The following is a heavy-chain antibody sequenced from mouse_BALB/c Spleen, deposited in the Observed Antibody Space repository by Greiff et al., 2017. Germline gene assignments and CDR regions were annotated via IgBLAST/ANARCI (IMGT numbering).Heavy chain of an antibody. CDR1: GFTFSSYG. CDR3: ARQTDGYDTWFAY. D-gene: IGHD2-2*01. V-gene: IGHV5-6*01. CDR2: ISSGGSYT. J-gene: IGHJ3*01. Sequence: EVQLVESGGDLVKPGGSLKLSCAASGFTFSSYGMSWVRQTPDKRLEWVATISSGGSYTYYPDSVKGRFTISRDNAKNTLYLQMSSLKSEDTAMYYCARQTDGYDTWFAYWGQGTLVTVSA.